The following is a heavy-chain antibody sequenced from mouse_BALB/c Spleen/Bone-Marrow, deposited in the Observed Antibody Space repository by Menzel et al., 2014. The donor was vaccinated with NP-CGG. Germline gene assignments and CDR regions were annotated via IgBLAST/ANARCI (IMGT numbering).Heavy chain of an antibody. Sequence: EVKLMESGGGLVKLGGSLKLSCAASGFTFSSYYMSWVRQNPEKRLELVAAINRNGGSIYYPDTVQGRFTISRDNAKNTLYLQMSSLKSEDTALYYCARQDYGYDEGAMDYWGQGTSVTVSS. V-gene: IGHV5-6-2*01. J-gene: IGHJ4*01. CDR2: INRNGGSI. D-gene: IGHD2-2*01. CDR3: ARQDYGYDEGAMDY. CDR1: GFTFSSYY.